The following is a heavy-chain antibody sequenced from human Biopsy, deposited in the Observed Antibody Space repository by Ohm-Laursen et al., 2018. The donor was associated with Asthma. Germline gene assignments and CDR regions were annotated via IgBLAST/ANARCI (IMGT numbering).Heavy chain of an antibody. V-gene: IGHV1-18*01. CDR3: ARHRGYCTGGSCYPDFDY. J-gene: IGHJ4*02. CDR1: GYTFSSFG. D-gene: IGHD2-15*01. CDR2: ISVYNGDT. Sequence: ESSVKVSCKASGYTFSSFGISWVRQAPGQGLDWMGWISVYNGDTDYAQKLQGRVTMTTDTSTSTAYMELRSLRSDDTAVYYCARHRGYCTGGSCYPDFDYWGQGSLVLVSS.